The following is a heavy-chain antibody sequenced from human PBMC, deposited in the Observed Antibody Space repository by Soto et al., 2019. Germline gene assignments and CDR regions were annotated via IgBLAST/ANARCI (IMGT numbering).Heavy chain of an antibody. J-gene: IGHJ4*02. CDR1: GYTFTSYG. CDR2: ISAYNGNT. CDR3: XXDLSITMKLLGY. D-gene: IGHD3-22*01. Sequence: QVQLVQSGAEVKKPGASVKVSCKASGYTFTSYGISWVRQAPGQGLEWMGWISAYNGNTNYAQKLQGRVTMTTDTXXXXXXXXXXXXXXXXXAVYYCXXDLSITMKLLGYWGQGTLVTVSS. V-gene: IGHV1-18*01.